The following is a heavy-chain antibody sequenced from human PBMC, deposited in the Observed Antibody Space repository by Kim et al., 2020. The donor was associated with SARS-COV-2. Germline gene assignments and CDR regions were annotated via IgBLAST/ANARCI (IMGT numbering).Heavy chain of an antibody. D-gene: IGHD4-4*01. CDR3: ARGPNYSPFDY. V-gene: IGHV3-48*03. J-gene: IGHJ4*02. Sequence: YYADSGRGRFTISRDNDKNSLYLQMNSLRAEDAAVYYCARGPNYSPFDYWGQGTLVTVSS.